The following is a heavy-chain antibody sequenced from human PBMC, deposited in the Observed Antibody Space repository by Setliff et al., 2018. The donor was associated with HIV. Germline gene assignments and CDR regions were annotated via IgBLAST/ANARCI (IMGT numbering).Heavy chain of an antibody. J-gene: IGHJ4*02. V-gene: IGHV3-23*01. Sequence: GGSLRLSCAASGFTFSNYAMSWVRQAPGEGLEWVSSISIGSGGAIDYADSVQGRFTISRDFSDNTLYLQMNSLRPEDTAMYYCARDPLVGAPDYFDYWGQGTLVTVSS. CDR1: GFTFSNYA. CDR2: ISIGSGGAI. D-gene: IGHD1-26*01. CDR3: ARDPLVGAPDYFDY.